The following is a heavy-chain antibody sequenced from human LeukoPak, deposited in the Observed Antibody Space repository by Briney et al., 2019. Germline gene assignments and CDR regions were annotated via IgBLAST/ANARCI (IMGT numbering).Heavy chain of an antibody. Sequence: SVKVSCKASGGTFSSYAISWVRQAPGQGLEWMGGIIPFFGSANYAQKFQGRVMITADESTSTAYMELSSLRSEDTAVYYCARGGLGDYYDSSGLDYWGQGTLVTVSS. CDR2: IIPFFGSA. D-gene: IGHD3-22*01. CDR3: ARGGLGDYYDSSGLDY. J-gene: IGHJ4*02. CDR1: GGTFSSYA. V-gene: IGHV1-69*13.